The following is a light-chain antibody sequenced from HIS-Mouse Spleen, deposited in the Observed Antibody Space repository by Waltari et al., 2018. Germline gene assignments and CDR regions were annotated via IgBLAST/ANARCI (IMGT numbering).Light chain of an antibody. V-gene: IGLV2-8*01. J-gene: IGLJ1*01. CDR3: SSYAGSNNYV. Sequence: QSALTQPPSASGSPGQSVTISCTGTSSDVGGSTYVSWYQQHPGKAPQLMIYEVSKRPSGVPDRFSGSKSGNTASLTVSGLQAEDEADYYCSSYAGSNNYVFGTGTKVTVL. CDR1: SSDVGGSTY. CDR2: EVS.